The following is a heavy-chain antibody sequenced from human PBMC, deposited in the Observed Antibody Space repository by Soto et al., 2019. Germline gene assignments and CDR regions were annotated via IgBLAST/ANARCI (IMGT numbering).Heavy chain of an antibody. CDR3: ARAPRGQPTSGSRFDY. CDR2: ISSSSSHT. V-gene: IGHV3-11*06. D-gene: IGHD6-13*01. Sequence: GSLRPSFAASGFTFSDYYMSWIRQAPGKGLEWVSYISSSSSHTNYADSVKGRFTISRDNAKNSLYLQMNSLRAEDTAVYYCARAPRGQPTSGSRFDYWGQGTLVTVSS. CDR1: GFTFSDYY. J-gene: IGHJ4*02.